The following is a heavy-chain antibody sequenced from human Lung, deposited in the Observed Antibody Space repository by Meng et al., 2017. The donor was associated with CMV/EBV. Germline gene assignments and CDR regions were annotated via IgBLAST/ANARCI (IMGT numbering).Heavy chain of an antibody. Sequence: GGSLRLSCTASGFTFGDYAMSWVRQAPGKGLEWVGLIRSKAYGGTTEYAAAVKGRFTISRDDSKSIAYLQMNSLKTEDTAVYDCTRDLTEGYGGVVTFYYYGMDVWGQGTTVTVSS. D-gene: IGHD4-23*01. CDR2: IRSKAYGGTT. V-gene: IGHV3-49*04. CDR1: GFTFGDYA. J-gene: IGHJ6*02. CDR3: TRDLTEGYGGVVTFYYYGMDV.